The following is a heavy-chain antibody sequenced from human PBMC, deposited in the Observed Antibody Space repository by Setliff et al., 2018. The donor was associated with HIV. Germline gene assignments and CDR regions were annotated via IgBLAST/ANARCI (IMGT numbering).Heavy chain of an antibody. D-gene: IGHD3-3*01. Sequence: LSLTCSVSGGSFSGYYWSWIRQPPGKGLEWIGYIYIYNSGSTNYNPSLTSRVTISADTSRNQFSLKLTSVTAADTAIYYCARGVNFDYWGQGTQVTVSS. J-gene: IGHJ4*02. CDR3: ARGVNFDY. CDR2: IYIYNSGST. V-gene: IGHV4-59*01. CDR1: GGSFSGYY.